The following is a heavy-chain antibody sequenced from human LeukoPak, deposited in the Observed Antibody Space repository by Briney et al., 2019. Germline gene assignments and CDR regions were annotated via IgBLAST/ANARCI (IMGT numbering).Heavy chain of an antibody. CDR2: IYYSGST. V-gene: IGHV4-59*01. CDR1: GGSISNYY. Sequence: PSETLSLTCTVSGGSISNYYWSWIRQPPGKGLEWIGYIYYSGSTNYNPSLNSRVTISVDTSKNQFSLKLSSVTAADTAVYYCARGPHFDPWGQGTLVTVSS. D-gene: IGHD2/OR15-2a*01. CDR3: ARGPHFDP. J-gene: IGHJ5*02.